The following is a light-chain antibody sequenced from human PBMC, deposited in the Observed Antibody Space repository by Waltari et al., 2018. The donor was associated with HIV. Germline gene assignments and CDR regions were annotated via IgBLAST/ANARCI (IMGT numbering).Light chain of an antibody. Sequence: FMLTQPHSVSESPGKTVTISCTRSSGSIATNYVPWYQQRPGSAPTIVIYEDNQRSSGVPDRFSGSIDSSSNSASLTISGLKTEDEADYYCQSYDSSYWVFGGGTKLAVL. CDR2: EDN. V-gene: IGLV6-57*03. CDR1: SGSIATNY. CDR3: QSYDSSYWV. J-gene: IGLJ3*02.